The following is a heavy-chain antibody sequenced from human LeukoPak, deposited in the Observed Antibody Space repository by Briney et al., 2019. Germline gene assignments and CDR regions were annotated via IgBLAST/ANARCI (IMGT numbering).Heavy chain of an antibody. CDR2: IYYSGST. Sequence: PSETLSLTCTVSGGSISSSSYHWGWIRQPPGKGLEWIGSIYYSGSTYYNPSLKSRVTISVDTSKNQFSLKLSSVTAADTAVYYCATQWLLLGYVDYWGQGTLITVSS. CDR3: ATQWLLLGYVDY. V-gene: IGHV4-39*07. CDR1: GGSISSSSYH. D-gene: IGHD3-22*01. J-gene: IGHJ4*02.